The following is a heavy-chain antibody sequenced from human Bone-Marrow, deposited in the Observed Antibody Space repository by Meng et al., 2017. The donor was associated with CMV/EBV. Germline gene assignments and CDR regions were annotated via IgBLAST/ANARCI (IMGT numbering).Heavy chain of an antibody. CDR3: ASFRQQHFDY. J-gene: IGHJ4*02. D-gene: IGHD6-13*01. CDR2: IYYSGST. CDR1: GGSISSYY. Sequence: GSLRLSCTVSGGSISSYYWSWIRQPPGKGLEWIGYIYYSGSTNYNPSLKSRVTISVDTSKNQFSLKLSSVTAADTAVYYCASFRQQHFDYWGQGTLVTVSS. V-gene: IGHV4-59*01.